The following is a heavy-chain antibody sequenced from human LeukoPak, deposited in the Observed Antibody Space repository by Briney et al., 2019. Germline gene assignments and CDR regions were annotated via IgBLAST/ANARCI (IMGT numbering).Heavy chain of an antibody. CDR3: ARDPPHSSGPNSPCFEY. J-gene: IGHJ4*02. CDR2: ISPYNDNT. V-gene: IGHV1-18*01. Sequence: GASVKVSCKASGYTFSTYGISWVRQAPGQGLEWMGWISPYNDNTEYAQKFQGRVTMTTDTSTSTAYMELRSLRSDDTAVYYCARDPPHSSGPNSPCFEYWGQGTLVIVSS. D-gene: IGHD6-19*01. CDR1: GYTFSTYG.